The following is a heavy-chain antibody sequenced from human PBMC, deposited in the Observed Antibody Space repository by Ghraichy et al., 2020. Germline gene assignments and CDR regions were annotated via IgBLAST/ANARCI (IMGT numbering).Heavy chain of an antibody. D-gene: IGHD3-9*01. CDR3: ARGPWLTGQVSSFDI. J-gene: IGHJ3*02. V-gene: IGHV3-33*01. CDR1: GFTFSTYG. Sequence: GGSLRLSCAASGFTFSTYGMQWVRQAPGKGLEWVALIWNDGSDQSYADSVEGRFTISRDNSKNTLYLQMNSLRVEDTAVYYCARGPWLTGQVSSFDIWGQGTMITVSS. CDR2: IWNDGSDQ.